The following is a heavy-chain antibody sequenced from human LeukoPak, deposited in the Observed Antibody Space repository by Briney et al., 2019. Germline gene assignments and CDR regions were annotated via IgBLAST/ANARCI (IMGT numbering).Heavy chain of an antibody. D-gene: IGHD5-18*01. CDR1: GGSISSGGYY. V-gene: IGHV4-31*03. CDR2: IYYSGST. Sequence: SQTLSLTCTVSGGSISSGGYYWRWIRQQRGKGLEWIGYIYYSGSTYYNPAVKSRVTITVNTSKTHFSLKLSSVTPADTAVYYCARVQGYSYGYSYDYWGQGTLVTVSS. J-gene: IGHJ4*02. CDR3: ARVQGYSYGYSYDY.